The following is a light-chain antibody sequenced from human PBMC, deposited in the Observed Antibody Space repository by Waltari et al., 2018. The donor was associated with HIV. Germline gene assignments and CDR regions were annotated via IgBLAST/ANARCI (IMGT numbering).Light chain of an antibody. CDR3: QQYNNWPPWT. V-gene: IGKV3-15*01. CDR2: YAS. CDR1: QSVGSN. Sequence: EIVMTQSPATLSVSPGERATLSCRAGQSVGSNLAWYRQKPGQAPRLRIYYASTRATGIPARFSGNGSGTEFTLTISSLLSEDFAVYYCQQYNNWPPWTFGQGTKVEIK. J-gene: IGKJ1*01.